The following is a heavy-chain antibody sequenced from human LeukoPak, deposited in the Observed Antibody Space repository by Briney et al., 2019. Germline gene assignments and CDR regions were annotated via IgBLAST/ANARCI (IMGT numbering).Heavy chain of an antibody. CDR3: ARSATLFDY. D-gene: IGHD2-15*01. CDR1: DGSISTYY. V-gene: IGHV4-59*01. J-gene: IGHJ4*02. Sequence: SETLSLTCAVSDGSISTYYWSWIRQPPGKGLEWIGYIYYSGSTNYNPSLKSRVTISVDTSKNQFSLKLSSLTAADTAVYYCARSATLFDYWGQGTLVTVSS. CDR2: IYYSGST.